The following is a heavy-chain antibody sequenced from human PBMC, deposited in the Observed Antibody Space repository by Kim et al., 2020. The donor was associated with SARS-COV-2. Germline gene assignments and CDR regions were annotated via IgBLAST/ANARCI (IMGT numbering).Heavy chain of an antibody. Sequence: SETLSLTCTVSGGSISSGDYYWSWIRQPPGKGLEWIGYIYYSGSTYYNPSLKSRVTISVDTSKNQFSLKLSSVTAADTAVYYCARAPGGRYSPLRNYYYYGMDVWGQGTTVTVSS. V-gene: IGHV4-30-4*01. CDR1: GGSISSGDYY. CDR3: ARAPGGRYSPLRNYYYYGMDV. CDR2: IYYSGST. J-gene: IGHJ6*02. D-gene: IGHD3-9*01.